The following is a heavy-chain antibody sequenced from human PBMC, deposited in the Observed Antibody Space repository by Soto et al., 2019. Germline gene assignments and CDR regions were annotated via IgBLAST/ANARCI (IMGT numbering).Heavy chain of an antibody. CDR3: ARGGTFAYDTSGYSVY. CDR2: INPKSGGT. J-gene: IGHJ4*02. CDR1: GYTFSAYY. Sequence: QVHLVQTGAEVKKPGASVKVSCKTSGYTFSAYYMHWVRQAPGQGLEWMGWINPKSGGTLYEQKFQGRVTMTRDTSISKAYMELSRLRSDDTAVYYCARGGTFAYDTSGYSVYWGQGTLVTVSS. V-gene: IGHV1-2*02. D-gene: IGHD3-22*01.